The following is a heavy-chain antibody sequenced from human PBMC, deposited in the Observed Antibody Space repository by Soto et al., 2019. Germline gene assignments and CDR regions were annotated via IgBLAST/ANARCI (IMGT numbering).Heavy chain of an antibody. Sequence: SVKVSCKASGFTFTSSAVQWVRQARGQRLERIGWIVVGSGNTNYAQKFQERVTITRDMSTSTAYMELSSLRSEDTAVYYCAADSPPGAVSSDYYYYGMDVWGQGTTVTVSS. CDR2: IVVGSGNT. CDR3: AADSPPGAVSSDYYYYGMDV. CDR1: GFTFTSSA. D-gene: IGHD3-16*01. J-gene: IGHJ6*02. V-gene: IGHV1-58*01.